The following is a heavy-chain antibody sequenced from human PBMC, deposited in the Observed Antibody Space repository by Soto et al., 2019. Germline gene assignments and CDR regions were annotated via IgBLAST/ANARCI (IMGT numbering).Heavy chain of an antibody. CDR1: GYTFTSYY. V-gene: IGHV1-46*01. J-gene: IGHJ6*02. CDR3: ARDYYDSSGYPPRDYYYGMDV. D-gene: IGHD3-22*01. CDR2: INPSGGST. Sequence: GASVKVSCKASGYTFTSYYMHWVRQAPGQGLEWMGIINPSGGSTSYAQKFQGRVTMTRDTSTSTVYMELSSLRSEDTAVYYCARDYYDSSGYPPRDYYYGMDVWGQGTTVTVSS.